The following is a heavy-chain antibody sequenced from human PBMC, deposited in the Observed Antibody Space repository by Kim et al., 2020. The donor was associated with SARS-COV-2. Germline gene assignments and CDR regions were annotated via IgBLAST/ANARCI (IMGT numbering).Heavy chain of an antibody. CDR2: SGT. Sequence: SGTVYADSVKGRFTISRDNAKNSLYLQMNSLRVEDTAVYYCVRDFNWALDYWGQGTLVIVSS. J-gene: IGHJ4*02. CDR3: VRDFNWALDY. V-gene: IGHV3-11*06. D-gene: IGHD3-16*01.